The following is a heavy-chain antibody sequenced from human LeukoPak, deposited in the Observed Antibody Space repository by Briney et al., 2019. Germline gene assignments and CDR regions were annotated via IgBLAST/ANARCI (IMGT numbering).Heavy chain of an antibody. D-gene: IGHD3-10*01. CDR3: AGAREGVRGWFDP. CDR1: GFIFRNYG. CDR2: IWYDGSDK. Sequence: QPGGSLRLSCAASGFIFRNYGMYWVRQAPGKGLEWVAIIWYDGSDKYYADAVKGRFTISRHNSKNPLYLQMNRLRAEDTAVYYCAGAREGVRGWFDPWGQGTLVTVSS. V-gene: IGHV3-33*01. J-gene: IGHJ5*02.